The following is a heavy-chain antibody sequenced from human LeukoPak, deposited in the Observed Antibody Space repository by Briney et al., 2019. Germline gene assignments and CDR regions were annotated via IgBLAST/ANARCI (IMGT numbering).Heavy chain of an antibody. Sequence: PSETLSLTCTVSGGSISNSIYYWGWIRQPPGKGPEWIGTIHYSGSTYYNPSLKSRVTISVDTSKNQFSLKLSSVTAADTAVYYCAREAEQQLVAWGQGTLVTVSS. D-gene: IGHD6-13*01. J-gene: IGHJ5*02. V-gene: IGHV4-39*07. CDR2: IHYSGST. CDR3: AREAEQQLVA. CDR1: GGSISNSIYY.